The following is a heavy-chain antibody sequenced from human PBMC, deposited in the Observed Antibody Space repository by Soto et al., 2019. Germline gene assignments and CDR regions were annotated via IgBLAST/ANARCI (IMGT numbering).Heavy chain of an antibody. CDR3: ATCEGYGRWFDP. Sequence: GGSLRLSCAASGFTFSSYWMHWVRQAPGKGLVWVSRINSDGSSTSYADSVKGRFTISRDNAKNTLYLQMNSLRAEDTAVYYCATCEGYGRWFDPWGQGTLVTVSS. J-gene: IGHJ5*02. CDR2: INSDGSST. CDR1: GFTFSSYW. V-gene: IGHV3-74*01. D-gene: IGHD2-15*01.